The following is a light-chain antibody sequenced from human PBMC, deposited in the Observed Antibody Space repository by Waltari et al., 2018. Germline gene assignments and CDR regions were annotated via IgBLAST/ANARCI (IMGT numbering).Light chain of an antibody. CDR3: QNHERLPAT. V-gene: IGKV3-20*01. CDR1: RDIGTY. CDR2: RAS. J-gene: IGKJ1*01. Sequence: ELVLTQSPGTLSLSPGERAHLSCRASRDIGTYLVWYQQTPGQAPRLLIYRASNRATGIPDRFSGSGSGTDFSLTISRLEPEDFAVYYCQNHERLPATFGQGTRVEIK.